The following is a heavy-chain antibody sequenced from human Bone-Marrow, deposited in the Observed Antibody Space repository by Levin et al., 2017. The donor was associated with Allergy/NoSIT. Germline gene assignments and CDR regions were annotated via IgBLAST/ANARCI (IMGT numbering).Heavy chain of an antibody. D-gene: IGHD1-1*01. J-gene: IGHJ4*02. CDR3: AKVRWNDGRLFDY. CDR1: GFTFTDYV. V-gene: IGHV3-23*01. Sequence: GGSLRLSCAASGFTFTDYVMSWVRQAPGQGLEWVSALSASGFTTYYADSVKGRFTISRENSKKTLYLQMNSLTAEDTAIYYCAKVRWNDGRLFDYWGRGTLVTVSS. CDR2: LSASGFTT.